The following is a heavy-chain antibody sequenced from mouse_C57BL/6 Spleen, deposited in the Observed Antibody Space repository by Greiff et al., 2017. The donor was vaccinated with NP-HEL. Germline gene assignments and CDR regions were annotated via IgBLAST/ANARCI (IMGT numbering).Heavy chain of an antibody. V-gene: IGHV1-81*01. J-gene: IGHJ1*03. CDR2: IYPRSGNT. D-gene: IGHD1-1*01. Sequence: QQSCKASGYTFTSYGISWVKQRTGQGLEWIGEIYPRSGNTYYNEKFKGKATLTADKSSSTAYMELRSLTSEDSAVYFCASHYYGSSWYFDVWGTGTTVTVSS. CDR1: GYTFTSYG. CDR3: ASHYYGSSWYFDV.